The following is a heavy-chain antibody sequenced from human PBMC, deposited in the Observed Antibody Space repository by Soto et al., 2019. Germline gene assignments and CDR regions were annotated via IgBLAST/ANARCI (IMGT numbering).Heavy chain of an antibody. J-gene: IGHJ5*02. CDR2: MNPNSGNT. V-gene: IGHV1-8*01. CDR3: ARGGRITIFGVVNGNWFDP. Sequence: ASVKVSCKASGYTFTSHDINWVRQATGQGLEWMGWMNPNSGNTGYAQKFQGRVTMTRNTSISTAYMELSSLRSEDTAVYYCARGGRITIFGVVNGNWFDPWGQGTLVTVSS. CDR1: GYTFTSHD. D-gene: IGHD3-3*01.